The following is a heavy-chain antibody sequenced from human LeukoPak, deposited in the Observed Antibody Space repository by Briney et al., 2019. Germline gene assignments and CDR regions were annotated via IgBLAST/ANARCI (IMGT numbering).Heavy chain of an antibody. V-gene: IGHV1-2*02. CDR1: GYTFTGYY. CDR2: INPNSGGT. Sequence: ASVKVSCKASGYTFTGYYMHWVRQAPGQGLEWMGWINPNSGGTNYAQKFQGRVTMTRDTSISTAYMELSRLRSDDTAVYYCARDKGPGEPTGFMDVWGKGTTVTVSS. J-gene: IGHJ6*03. CDR3: ARDKGPGEPTGFMDV. D-gene: IGHD4-17*01.